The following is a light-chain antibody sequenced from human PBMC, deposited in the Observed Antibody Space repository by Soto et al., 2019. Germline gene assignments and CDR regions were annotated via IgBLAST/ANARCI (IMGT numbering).Light chain of an antibody. V-gene: IGLV3-25*03. CDR3: QSADSSGTYVV. J-gene: IGLJ2*01. CDR2: KDS. CDR1: ALPNEY. Sequence: SYERTQPPSVSVSPGQTARITCSGDALPNEYAYWYQQKPGQAPVLVIYKDSERPSGIPERFSGSSSGTTVTLTISGVQAEDEADYYCQSADSSGTYVVFGEETKLTVL.